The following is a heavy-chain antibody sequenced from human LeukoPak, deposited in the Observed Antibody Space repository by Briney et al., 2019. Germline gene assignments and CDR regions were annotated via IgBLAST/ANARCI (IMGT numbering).Heavy chain of an antibody. CDR1: GFTFSSYA. J-gene: IGHJ5*02. D-gene: IGHD4-23*01. Sequence: PGGSLRLSCAASGFTFSSYAMHWVRQAPGKGLEYVSAISSNGGSTYYANSVKGRFTIPRDNSKNTLYLQMGSLRAGDMAVYYCAREVGNTGGFDPWGQGTLVTVSS. CDR2: ISSNGGST. CDR3: AREVGNTGGFDP. V-gene: IGHV3-64*01.